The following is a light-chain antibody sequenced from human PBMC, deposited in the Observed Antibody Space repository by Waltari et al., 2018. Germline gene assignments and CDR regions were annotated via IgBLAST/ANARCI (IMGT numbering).Light chain of an antibody. CDR3: SSYTTGSTRYV. V-gene: IGLV2-14*03. CDR1: SSNIGAYNF. CDR2: DDN. J-gene: IGLJ1*01. Sequence: QSVLTQPASVSGSPGQSITISCTGTSSNIGAYNFVSWYQKPPGKAPKVMIYDDNKRPSGVSIRFSGSKSGNTASLTISGLQAEDEADYYCSSYTTGSTRYVFGSGTKVTVL.